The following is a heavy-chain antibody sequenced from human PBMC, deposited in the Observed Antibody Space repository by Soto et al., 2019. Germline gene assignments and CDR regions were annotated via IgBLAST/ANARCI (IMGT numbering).Heavy chain of an antibody. CDR2: IIPIFGTV. CDR3: ATGGEREYYDHSGWR. V-gene: IGHV1-69*12. CDR1: GGTFSNYA. Sequence: QVQLVQSGAEVKKPGSSVKVSCKASGGTFSNYALDWVRQAPGQGLEWMGVIIPIFGTVRHAQNFQGRVTITADESTATAYMALSSLRYEDTAMYYCATGGEREYYDHSGWRWGQGTLVTVSS. J-gene: IGHJ1*01. D-gene: IGHD3-22*01.